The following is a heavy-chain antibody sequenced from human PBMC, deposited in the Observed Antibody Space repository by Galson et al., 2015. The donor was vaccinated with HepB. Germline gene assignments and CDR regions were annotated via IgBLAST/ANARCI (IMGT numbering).Heavy chain of an antibody. CDR2: ISYDGSNK. V-gene: IGHV3-30*04. CDR1: GFTFSSYA. D-gene: IGHD6-13*01. Sequence: SLRLSCAASGFTFSSYAMHWVRQAPGKGLEWVAVISYDGSNKYYADSVKGRFTISRDNSKNTLYLQMNSLRAEDTAVYYCARDGIAAAGTLSFDYWGQGTLVTVSS. J-gene: IGHJ4*02. CDR3: ARDGIAAAGTLSFDY.